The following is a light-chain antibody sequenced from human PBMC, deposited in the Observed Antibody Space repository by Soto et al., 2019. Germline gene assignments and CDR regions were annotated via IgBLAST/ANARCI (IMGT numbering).Light chain of an antibody. V-gene: IGKV3-11*01. CDR1: QSVTWY. J-gene: IGKJ4*01. Sequence: EIVLTQSQATLSLSPGERATLSCRASQSVTWYLAWYQQKPGQAPRLLIYDATNRATGIPARFSGSGSGTDFTLTISSLEHEDFAVYYFQQRTNWLTFGGGTRVEI. CDR2: DAT. CDR3: QQRTNWLT.